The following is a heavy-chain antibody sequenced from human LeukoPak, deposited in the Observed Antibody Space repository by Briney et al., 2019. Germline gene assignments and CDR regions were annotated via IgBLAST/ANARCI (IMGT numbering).Heavy chain of an antibody. CDR2: ISSDDRTI. V-gene: IGHV3-11*04. J-gene: IGHJ4*02. Sequence: GGSLRLSCAASGFTFSDYCMSWIRQAPGKGLEWVSYISSDDRTIYYADSVKGRFTTSRDNAKNSLYLQMNSLRAEDTAVYYCARGYCSSTSCYYFDYWGQGTLVTVSS. CDR3: ARGYCSSTSCYYFDY. CDR1: GFTFSDYC. D-gene: IGHD2-2*01.